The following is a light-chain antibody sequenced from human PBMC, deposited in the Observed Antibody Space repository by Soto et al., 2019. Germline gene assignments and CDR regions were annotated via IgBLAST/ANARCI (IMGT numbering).Light chain of an antibody. Sequence: DIQMTQSPSTLSATVGDRVTIXXRASQSISSWLAWYQQKPGKAPKXLIYDASSLESGVPSRFSGSGSGTEFTLTISSLQPDDFATYYCQQYNSYRWTFGQGTKVDIK. V-gene: IGKV1-5*01. CDR2: DAS. CDR1: QSISSW. CDR3: QQYNSYRWT. J-gene: IGKJ1*01.